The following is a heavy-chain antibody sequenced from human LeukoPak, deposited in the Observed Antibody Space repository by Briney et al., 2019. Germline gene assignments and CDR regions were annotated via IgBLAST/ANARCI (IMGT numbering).Heavy chain of an antibody. Sequence: SETLSLTCAVYGGSFSGYYRSWIRQPPGKGLEWIGEINHSGSTNYNPSLKSRVTISVDTSKNQFSLKLSSVTAADTAVYYCARVGANYYGSGSYRHRAHDYWGQGTLVTVSS. V-gene: IGHV4-34*01. CDR2: INHSGST. D-gene: IGHD3-10*01. CDR3: ARVGANYYGSGSYRHRAHDY. J-gene: IGHJ4*02. CDR1: GGSFSGYY.